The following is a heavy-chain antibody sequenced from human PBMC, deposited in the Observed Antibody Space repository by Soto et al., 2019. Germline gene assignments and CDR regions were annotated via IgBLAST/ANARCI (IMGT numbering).Heavy chain of an antibody. CDR2: IYYSGST. Sequence: SETLSLTCTVSGGSISSYYWSWIRQPPGKGLEWIGYIYYSGSTNYNPSLKSRVTISVDTSKNQFSLKLSSVTAADTAVYYCARDKRVDSSSSLWWFDPWGQGTLVTVSS. D-gene: IGHD6-6*01. CDR1: GGSISSYY. CDR3: ARDKRVDSSSSLWWFDP. J-gene: IGHJ5*02. V-gene: IGHV4-59*01.